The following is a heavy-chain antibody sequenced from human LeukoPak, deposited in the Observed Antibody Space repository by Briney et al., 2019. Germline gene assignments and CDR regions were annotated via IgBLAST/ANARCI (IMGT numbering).Heavy chain of an antibody. CDR2: INPNSGGT. J-gene: IGHJ4*02. Sequence: ASVKVSCKASRYTFTGYYMHWVRQAPGQGLEWMGRINPNSGGTNYAQKFQGRVTMTRDTSISTAYMELSGLRSDDTAVYYCARSRIRQPVGAAGYWGQGTLVTVSS. D-gene: IGHD1-26*01. V-gene: IGHV1-2*06. CDR1: RYTFTGYY. CDR3: ARSRIRQPVGAAGY.